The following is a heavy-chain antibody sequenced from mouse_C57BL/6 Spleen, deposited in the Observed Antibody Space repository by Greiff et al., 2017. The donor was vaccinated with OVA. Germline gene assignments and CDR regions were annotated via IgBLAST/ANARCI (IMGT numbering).Heavy chain of an antibody. D-gene: IGHD4-1*01. Sequence: VKLQESGAELVMPGASVKLSCKASGYTFTSYWMHWVKQRPGQGLEWIGEIDPSDSYTNYNQKFKGKSTLTVDKSSSTAYMQLSSLTSEDSAVYYCARGWDERFAYWGQGTLVTVSA. J-gene: IGHJ3*01. CDR2: IDPSDSYT. CDR1: GYTFTSYW. V-gene: IGHV1-69*01. CDR3: ARGWDERFAY.